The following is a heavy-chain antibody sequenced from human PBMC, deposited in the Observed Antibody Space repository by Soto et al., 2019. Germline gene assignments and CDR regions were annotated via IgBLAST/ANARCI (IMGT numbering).Heavy chain of an antibody. J-gene: IGHJ5*02. CDR3: ARGGVVVPAAMLAGGTNWFDP. CDR1: GYTFTSYD. CDR2: MNPNSGNT. Sequence: QVQLVQSGAEVKKPGASVKVSCRASGYTFTSYDINWVRQATGQGLEWMGWMNPNSGNTGYAQKFQGRVTMTRNTSISTAYMELSSLRSEDTAVYYCARGGVVVPAAMLAGGTNWFDPWGQGTLVTVSS. D-gene: IGHD2-2*01. V-gene: IGHV1-8*01.